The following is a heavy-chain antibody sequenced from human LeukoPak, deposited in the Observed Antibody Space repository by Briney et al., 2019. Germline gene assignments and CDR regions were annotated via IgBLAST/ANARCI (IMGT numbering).Heavy chain of an antibody. CDR3: AKLAPTPNLPDDY. CDR1: GFTFSSYA. V-gene: IGHV3-23*01. D-gene: IGHD5-24*01. Sequence: GGSLRLSCAASGFTFSSYAMSWVRQAPGKGLEWVSSISGSGDSTYYADSVKGRFTISRDNSKNTLYLQMNSLREEDTAVYFCAKLAPTPNLPDDYWGQGTLVTVSS. J-gene: IGHJ4*02. CDR2: ISGSGDST.